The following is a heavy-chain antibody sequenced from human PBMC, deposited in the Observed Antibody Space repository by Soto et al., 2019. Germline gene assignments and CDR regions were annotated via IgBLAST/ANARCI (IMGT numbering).Heavy chain of an antibody. J-gene: IGHJ4*02. CDR2: ISGSGGST. CDR1: GFTFSSYA. Sequence: GGSLRLSCAASGFTFSSYAMSWVRQAPGKGLEWVSAISGSGGSTYYADSVKGRFTVSRDNSKNTLYLQMNSLRAEDTAVYYCAKGICSSTRCLFDYRGQGSSVTVSS. D-gene: IGHD2-2*01. CDR3: AKGICSSTRCLFDY. V-gene: IGHV3-23*01.